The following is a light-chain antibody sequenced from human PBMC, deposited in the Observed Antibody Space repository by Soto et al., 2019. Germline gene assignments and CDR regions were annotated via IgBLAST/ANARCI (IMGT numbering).Light chain of an antibody. Sequence: EIVLTQSPGILSLSPGERASLSCRASQSVPSRIAWYQQKPGQAPSLLIYGASTRATGIPARFSGSGSGTEFTLTISSLQSEDFAVYYCQQYNIWPRTFGQGTKVDI. CDR3: QQYNIWPRT. J-gene: IGKJ1*01. V-gene: IGKV3-15*01. CDR1: QSVPSR. CDR2: GAS.